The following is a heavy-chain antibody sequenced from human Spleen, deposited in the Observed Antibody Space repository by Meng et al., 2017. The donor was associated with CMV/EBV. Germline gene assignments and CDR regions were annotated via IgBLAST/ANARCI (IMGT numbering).Heavy chain of an antibody. CDR2: INPNTDDT. D-gene: IGHD5-12*01. CDR3: ARGKRGGGYESFDY. CDR1: GYTFNAFY. Sequence: ASVKVSCKASGYTFNAFYMHWVRQAPGQGLEWMGWINPNTDDTDYPQKFQGRVTVTRDTSMSTVYKELSGLRTDDRAVYYCARGKRGGGYESFDYWGQGTPVTVSS. J-gene: IGHJ4*02. V-gene: IGHV1-2*02.